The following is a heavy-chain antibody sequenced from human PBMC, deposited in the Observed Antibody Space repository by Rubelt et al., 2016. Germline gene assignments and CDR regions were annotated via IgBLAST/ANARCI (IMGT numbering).Heavy chain of an antibody. CDR1: GFTFRNYW. CDR3: AKKLVYTGFYPFDS. D-gene: IGHD2/OR15-2a*01. V-gene: IGHV3-7*03. J-gene: IGHJ4*02. Sequence: LVQPGGSLRLSCAASGFTFRNYWMSWVRQAPGKGLEWVANIRQDGSDKYYVDSVKGRLTVSRENSKNNLYLQMNSLRDEDTALYYCAKKLVYTGFYPFDSWGQGTLVTVSS. CDR2: IRQDGSDK.